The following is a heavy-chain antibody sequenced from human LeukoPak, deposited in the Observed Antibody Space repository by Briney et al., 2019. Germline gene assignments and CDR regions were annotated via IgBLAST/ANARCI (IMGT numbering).Heavy chain of an antibody. CDR1: GVSFSGYY. CDR3: ARSKDGSGFAAY. D-gene: IGHD3-22*01. V-gene: IGHV4-34*01. J-gene: IGHJ4*02. CDR2: INHSGNT. Sequence: KTSETLSLTCAVYGVSFSGYYWSWIRQPPGKGLEWIGEINHSGNTNYNPSLKSRVAISVDTSKNQFSLKLSSVIAADTAMYYCARSKDGSGFAAYWGQGTQVTVSS.